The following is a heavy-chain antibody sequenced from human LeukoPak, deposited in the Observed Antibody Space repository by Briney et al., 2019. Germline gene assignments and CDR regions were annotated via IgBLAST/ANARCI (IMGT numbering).Heavy chain of an antibody. CDR1: GFTFSSYG. Sequence: TGGSLRLSCAASGFTFSSYGMHWVRQAPGKGLEWVSSISSSSSYIYYADSVKGRFTISRDNAKNSLYLQMNSLRAEDTAVYYCASPDSSGYYQYYFDYWGQGTLVTVSS. CDR3: ASPDSSGYYQYYFDY. V-gene: IGHV3-21*01. D-gene: IGHD3-22*01. J-gene: IGHJ4*02. CDR2: ISSSSSYI.